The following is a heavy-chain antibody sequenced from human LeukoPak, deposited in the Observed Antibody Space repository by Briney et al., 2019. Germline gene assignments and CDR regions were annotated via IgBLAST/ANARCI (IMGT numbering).Heavy chain of an antibody. CDR3: ARDQSGSLDY. Sequence: GGSLRLSCAASGFTVSRTWMAWVHQATGKGLEWVANINQDASTRHYVDSVKGRFTISRDNAKNSLDLQMNSLRVEDTAVYYCARDQSGSLDYWGQGTLVTVSS. V-gene: IGHV3-7*01. CDR2: INQDASTR. CDR1: GFTVSRTW. D-gene: IGHD1-26*01. J-gene: IGHJ4*02.